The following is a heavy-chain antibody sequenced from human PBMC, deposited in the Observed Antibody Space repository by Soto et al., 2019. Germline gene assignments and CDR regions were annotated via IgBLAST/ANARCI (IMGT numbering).Heavy chain of an antibody. CDR3: ESALLDCGGGSCWRRFPPVEP. CDR1: GGSFSGYY. Sequence: QVQLQQWGAGLLKPSETLSLTCAVYGGSFSGYYWSWIRQPPGKGLEWIGEVKHSGSTNSHPYLIRRVALSVDTSQNRFPLKVSAVTAADPAVYYCESALLDCGGGSCWRRFPPVEPLGQGNLVTGSP. V-gene: IGHV4-34*01. J-gene: IGHJ5*02. D-gene: IGHD2-15*01. CDR2: VKHSGST.